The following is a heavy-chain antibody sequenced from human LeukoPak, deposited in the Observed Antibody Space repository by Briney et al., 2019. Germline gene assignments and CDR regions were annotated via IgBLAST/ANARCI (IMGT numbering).Heavy chain of an antibody. Sequence: ASVKVSCKASGYTFTSYYMHWVRQAPAQGLEWMGIINPSGCSTSYAQKFQGRVTMTRDTSTSTVYMELSSLRAEDTAVYYCARDRGDYGDYPDYWGQGTLVTVSS. D-gene: IGHD4-17*01. CDR3: ARDRGDYGDYPDY. CDR2: INPSGCST. CDR1: GYTFTSYY. J-gene: IGHJ4*02. V-gene: IGHV1-46*01.